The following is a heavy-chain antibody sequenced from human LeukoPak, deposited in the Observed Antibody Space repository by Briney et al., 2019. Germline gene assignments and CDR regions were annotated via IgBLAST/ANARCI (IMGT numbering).Heavy chain of an antibody. J-gene: IGHJ5*02. D-gene: IGHD2-2*01. CDR3: ARGLPSSTRTYNWFDP. CDR2: FSGSGGST. Sequence: GGSLRLSCAASGFSFSNYAMSWVRQAPGKGLQWVSTFSGSGGSTYFADSVKGRFTISRDISKNTLYLQMNSLRPEDTAVYYCARGLPSSTRTYNWFDPWGPGTLVTVSS. CDR1: GFSFSNYA. V-gene: IGHV3-23*01.